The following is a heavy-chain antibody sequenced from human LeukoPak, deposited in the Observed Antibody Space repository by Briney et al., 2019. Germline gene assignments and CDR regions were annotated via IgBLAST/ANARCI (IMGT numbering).Heavy chain of an antibody. V-gene: IGHV3-49*03. D-gene: IGHD3-9*01. J-gene: IGHJ4*02. Sequence: QPGRSLRLSCTASGFTFGDYAMSWFRQAPGKGLEWVGFIRSKAYGGTTEYAASVKGRFTISRDDSKSIAYLQVNSLKTEDTAVYYCTRSDWLTLFDYWGQGTLVTVSS. CDR1: GFTFGDYA. CDR3: TRSDWLTLFDY. CDR2: IRSKAYGGTT.